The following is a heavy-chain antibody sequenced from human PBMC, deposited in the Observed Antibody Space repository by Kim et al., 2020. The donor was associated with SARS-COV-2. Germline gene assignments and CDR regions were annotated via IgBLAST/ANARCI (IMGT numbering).Heavy chain of an antibody. J-gene: IGHJ3*01. D-gene: IGHD6-19*01. CDR1: GFTFSDYG. V-gene: IGHV3-30*03. CDR3: TRGPVHSGSLDDAFDF. Sequence: GGSLRLSCAGSGFTFSDYGIHWVRQAPGKGLEWVAFIASLGNNKYFADSVKGRFTLSRDSSLNTVYLQMNSLRPEDSATYYCTRGPVHSGSLDDAFDFWGQGTMVTVSS. CDR2: IASLGNNK.